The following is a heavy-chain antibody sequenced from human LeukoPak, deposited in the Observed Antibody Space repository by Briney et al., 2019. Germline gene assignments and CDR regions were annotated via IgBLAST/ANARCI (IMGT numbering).Heavy chain of an antibody. CDR2: ISYDGSNK. CDR1: GFTFSSYG. CDR3: ARDSPSVQVAHKYYYYYMDV. J-gene: IGHJ6*03. Sequence: GGSLRLSCAASGFTFSSYGMHWVRQAPGKGLEWVAAISYDGSNKYYADSVKGRFTISRDNAKNSLYLQMNSLRAEDTAVYYCARDSPSVQVAHKYYYYYMDVWGKGTTVTVSS. D-gene: IGHD5-12*01. V-gene: IGHV3-30*03.